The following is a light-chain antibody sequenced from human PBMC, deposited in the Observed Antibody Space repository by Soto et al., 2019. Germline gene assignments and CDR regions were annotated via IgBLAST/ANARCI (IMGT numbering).Light chain of an antibody. J-gene: IGKJ1*01. CDR1: HSVSSSY. V-gene: IGKV3-20*01. Sequence: EIVLTQSPGTLSLSPGERATLSCRASHSVSSSYLAWYQQKPGQAPRLLIYGASSRATGIPDRFSGSGSGTDFTLTISRLEPEDFAVYYCQQYGSSPPWTFGQGTKVEI. CDR2: GAS. CDR3: QQYGSSPPWT.